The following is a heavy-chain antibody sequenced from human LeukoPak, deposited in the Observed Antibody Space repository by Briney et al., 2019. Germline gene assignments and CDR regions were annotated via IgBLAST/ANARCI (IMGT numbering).Heavy chain of an antibody. CDR2: INHSGST. Sequence: PSETLSLTCAVYGGSFSGYYWSWIRQPPGKGLEWIGEINHSGSTNYNPSLKSRVTISVDTSKNQFSLKLSSVTAADTAVYYCARGRLRYPSFGGVIVPSIYFDYWGQGTLVTVSS. CDR1: GGSFSGYY. J-gene: IGHJ4*02. CDR3: ARGRLRYPSFGGVIVPSIYFDY. D-gene: IGHD3-16*02. V-gene: IGHV4-34*01.